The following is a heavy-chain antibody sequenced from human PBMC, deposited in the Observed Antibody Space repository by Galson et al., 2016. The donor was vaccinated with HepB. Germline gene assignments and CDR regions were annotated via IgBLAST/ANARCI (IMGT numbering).Heavy chain of an antibody. CDR2: IRSKTHSTAT. V-gene: IGHV3-73*01. CDR3: SSRDFTHYGVDY. D-gene: IGHD3-16*01. CDR1: GFIFSGSV. J-gene: IGHJ4*02. Sequence: SLRLSCAGSGFIFSGSVMHWVRQASGKGLEWVGRIRSKTHSTATADATSVEGRFTISRDDSKNTTYLLMNSLKTEDTAVYYCSSRDFTHYGVDYWGQGTLVTVSS.